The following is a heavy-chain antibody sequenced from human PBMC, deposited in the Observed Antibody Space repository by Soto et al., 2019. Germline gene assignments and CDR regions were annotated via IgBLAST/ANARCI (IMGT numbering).Heavy chain of an antibody. CDR2: ISYDGSNK. V-gene: IGHV3-30*18. Sequence: GGSLRLSCAASGFSFSDFGMHWVRQAPGKGLEWVAVISYDGSNKYYADSVKGRFTISRDNSKNTLYLQMNSLRAEDTAVYYCAKGSGNYYDSSGYPYYFDYWGQGTLVTVSS. D-gene: IGHD3-22*01. J-gene: IGHJ4*02. CDR3: AKGSGNYYDSSGYPYYFDY. CDR1: GFSFSDFG.